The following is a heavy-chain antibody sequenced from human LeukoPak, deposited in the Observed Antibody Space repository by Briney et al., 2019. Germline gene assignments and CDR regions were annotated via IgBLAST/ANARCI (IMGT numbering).Heavy chain of an antibody. CDR3: AREKVNYDYVSGSYRQPHDAFDI. J-gene: IGHJ3*02. V-gene: IGHV1-2*02. D-gene: IGHD3-16*02. CDR2: INPNSGGT. CDR1: GYTFTGYY. Sequence: ASVKVSCKASGYTFTGYYMHWVRQAPGQGLEWMGWINPNSGGTNYAQKFQGRVTMTRDTSISTAYMELSRLRSDDTAVYYCAREKVNYDYVSGSYRQPHDAFDIWGQGTMVTVSS.